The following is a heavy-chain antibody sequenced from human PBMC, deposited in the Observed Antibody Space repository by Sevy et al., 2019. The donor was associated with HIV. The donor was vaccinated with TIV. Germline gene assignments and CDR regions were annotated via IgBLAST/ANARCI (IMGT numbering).Heavy chain of an antibody. CDR1: GGSFRGYY. D-gene: IGHD6-6*01. V-gene: IGHV4-34*01. J-gene: IGHJ2*01. CDR2: INHSGST. Sequence: SETLSLTCAVNGGSFRGYYWSWIRQPPGKGLEWLGEINHSGSTTYDPSLKSRVTISADTSKNPFSLKVTSVTAADTAVFYCARGLSSSSGGRYFDLWGRGTLVTVSS. CDR3: ARGLSSSSGGRYFDL.